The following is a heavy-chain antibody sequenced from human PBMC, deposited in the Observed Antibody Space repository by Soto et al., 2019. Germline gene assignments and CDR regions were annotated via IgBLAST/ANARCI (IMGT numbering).Heavy chain of an antibody. V-gene: IGHV3-23*01. Sequence: GGSLGLSCAAPGFTFGSNAMSWARRAPGKGLEWVSAIRGSGTDTFYADSVEGRFTTPKDTLKNTLNLQMNSLRPEDTATYYCAIGCGESFYYYYGLYVCSQRTSVTVSS. CDR2: IRGSGTDT. CDR3: AIGCGESFYYYYGLYV. D-gene: IGHD3-10*01. CDR1: GFTFGSNA. J-gene: IGHJ6*02.